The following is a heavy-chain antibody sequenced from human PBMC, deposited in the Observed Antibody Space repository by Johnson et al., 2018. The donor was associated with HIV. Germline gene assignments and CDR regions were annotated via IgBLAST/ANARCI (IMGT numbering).Heavy chain of an antibody. Sequence: VQLVESGGGVVQPGGSLRLSCAASGFTFSSYDMHWVRQATGKGLEWVSAIGTAGDTYHPGSVKGRFTISRDNSKNTLYLEMNSLRAEDTAVYYCAKGSGSGWLRDAFDIWGQGTMVTVSS. J-gene: IGHJ3*02. V-gene: IGHV3-13*01. CDR3: AKGSGSGWLRDAFDI. CDR1: GFTFSSYD. CDR2: IGTAGDT. D-gene: IGHD6-19*01.